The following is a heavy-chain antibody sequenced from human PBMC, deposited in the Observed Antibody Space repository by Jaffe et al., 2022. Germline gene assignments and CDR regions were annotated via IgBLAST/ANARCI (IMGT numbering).Heavy chain of an antibody. J-gene: IGHJ3*02. D-gene: IGHD3-10*01. CDR2: IRYDGSNK. V-gene: IGHV3-30*02. Sequence: QVQLVESGGGVVQPGGSLRLSCAASGFTFSSYGMHWVRQAPGKGLEWVAFIRYDGSNKYYADSVKGRFTISRDNSKNTLYLQMNSLRAEDTAVYYCATDPITMVRGVIIYDAFDIWGQGTMVTVSS. CDR1: GFTFSSYG. CDR3: ATDPITMVRGVIIYDAFDI.